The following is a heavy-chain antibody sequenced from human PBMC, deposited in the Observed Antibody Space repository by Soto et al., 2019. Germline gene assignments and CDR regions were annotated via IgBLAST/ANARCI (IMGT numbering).Heavy chain of an antibody. CDR3: ARLRVRLGGVYYYYGMDV. V-gene: IGHV4-59*12. Sequence: SETLSLTCTVSGASISTSYWSWIRQPPGKGLEWIGYIYYSGSTKYNPSLESRVTISVDTSKNQFFLKLTSVTAADTAVYYCARLRVRLGGVYYYYGMDVWGQGTKVTVSS. D-gene: IGHD3-10*01. CDR2: IYYSGST. J-gene: IGHJ6*02. CDR1: GASISTSY.